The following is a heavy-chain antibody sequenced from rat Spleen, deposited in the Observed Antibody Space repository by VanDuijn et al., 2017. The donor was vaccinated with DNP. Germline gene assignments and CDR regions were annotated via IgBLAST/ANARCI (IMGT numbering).Heavy chain of an antibody. D-gene: IGHD1-11*01. V-gene: IGHV5S10*01. CDR1: GFIFSDYA. CDR3: TTRGNYGGYDY. Sequence: EVQLVESGGGLVRPGNSLRLSCAASGFIFSDYAMAWVRQSPKMGLEWVANIIYDGSSTFYRDSVTGRFTISRDFAKSTLYLQMDSLRSEDSATYYVTTRGNYGGYDYWGQGVMVTVSS. CDR2: IIYDGSST. J-gene: IGHJ2*01.